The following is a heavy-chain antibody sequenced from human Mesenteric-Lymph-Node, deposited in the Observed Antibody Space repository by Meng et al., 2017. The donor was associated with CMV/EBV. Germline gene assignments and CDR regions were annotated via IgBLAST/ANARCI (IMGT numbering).Heavy chain of an antibody. Sequence: GESLKISCAASGFTFSSYGMHWVRQAPGKGLEWVAVIWYDGSNKYYADSVKGRFTISRDNSKNTLYLQMNSLRAEDTAVYYCARDYTYSTLWGQGTLVTVSS. J-gene: IGHJ4*02. D-gene: IGHD6-13*01. CDR1: GFTFSSYG. CDR2: IWYDGSNK. V-gene: IGHV3-33*01. CDR3: ARDYTYSTL.